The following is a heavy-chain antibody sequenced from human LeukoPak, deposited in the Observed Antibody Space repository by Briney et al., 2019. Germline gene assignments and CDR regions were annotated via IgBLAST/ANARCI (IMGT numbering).Heavy chain of an antibody. V-gene: IGHV5-51*01. D-gene: IGHD3-3*01. J-gene: IGHJ4*02. CDR2: IYPGDSDT. CDR1: QYRFTSYW. CDR3: ARERYDFWSGYYPSYFDY. Sequence: NRRESVKIYCKGFQYRFTSYWIGWVRQMPGKCLEWMGIIYPGDSDTRYSPSFQGQVTISADKSISTAYLQWSSLKASDTAMYYCARERYDFWSGYYPSYFDYWGQGTLVTVSS.